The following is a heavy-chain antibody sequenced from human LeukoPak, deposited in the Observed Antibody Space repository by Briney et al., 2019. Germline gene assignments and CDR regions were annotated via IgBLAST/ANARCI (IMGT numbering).Heavy chain of an antibody. CDR3: AKVDGDY. J-gene: IGHJ4*02. V-gene: IGHV3-23*01. CDR2: VNDNGAAT. Sequence: GGSLRLSCAASGFPFSNYAMSWVRQAPGKGLKWVATVNDNGAATYYADSVKGRFTISRDNSYNTVSLQMNGLRDEDTGVYYCAKVDGDYWGQGTLVTVSS. CDR1: GFPFSNYA. D-gene: IGHD5-24*01.